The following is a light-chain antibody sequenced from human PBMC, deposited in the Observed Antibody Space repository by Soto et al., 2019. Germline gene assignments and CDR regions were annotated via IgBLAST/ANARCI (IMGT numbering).Light chain of an antibody. CDR1: QSVSSN. Sequence: EIVMTQSPATLSVSPGERATLSCRASQSVSSNLAWYQQKPGQTPKLLIYVASTRATGIPARFSGSGSGTDFPLTISSLQSEDFAVYYCQQYNVWPLTFGGGTKVEFK. CDR2: VAS. V-gene: IGKV3D-15*01. CDR3: QQYNVWPLT. J-gene: IGKJ4*01.